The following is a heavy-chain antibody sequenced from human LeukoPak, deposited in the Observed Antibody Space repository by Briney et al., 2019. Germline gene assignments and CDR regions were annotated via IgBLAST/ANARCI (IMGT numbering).Heavy chain of an antibody. J-gene: IGHJ3*02. CDR3: AREEQWHKEAFDI. CDR2: INPRIGSR. V-gene: IGHV1-46*01. CDR1: GYTFTNYF. Sequence: EASVKVSCTASGYTFTNYFIHWVRQAPGQGLEWMGLINPRIGSRTYAQKFQGRVTMTRDTSTSTVYKELSSLTSEDTAVYFCAREEQWHKEAFDIWGHGTMVTVSS. D-gene: IGHD6-19*01.